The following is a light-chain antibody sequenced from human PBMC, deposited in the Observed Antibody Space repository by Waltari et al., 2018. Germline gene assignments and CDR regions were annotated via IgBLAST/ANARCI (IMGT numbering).Light chain of an antibody. CDR3: QQSYTTAYT. Sequence: EIVLTQSPGTLSLSPGERATLSCRASQSVSSSYLAWYQQKPGQGPRLLIYGASSLQSGVPSRFTGSGSGTDFTLTISSLQPEDFATYYCQQSYTTAYTFGQGTKLEIK. CDR2: GAS. J-gene: IGKJ2*01. CDR1: QSVSSSY. V-gene: IGKV3-20*02.